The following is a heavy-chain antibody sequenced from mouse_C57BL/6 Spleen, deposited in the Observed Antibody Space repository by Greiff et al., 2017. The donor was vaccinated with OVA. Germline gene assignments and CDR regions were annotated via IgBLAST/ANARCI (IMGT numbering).Heavy chain of an antibody. J-gene: IGHJ4*01. V-gene: IGHV5-17*01. CDR3: ARPDGYAMDY. Sequence: VQLKQSGGGLVKPGGSLKLSCAASGFTFSDYGMHWVRQAPEKGLEWVAYISSGSSTIYYADTVKGRFTISRDNAKNTLFLQMTSLRSEDTAMYYCARPDGYAMDYWGQGTSVTVSS. CDR1: GFTFSDYG. D-gene: IGHD2-3*01. CDR2: ISSGSSTI.